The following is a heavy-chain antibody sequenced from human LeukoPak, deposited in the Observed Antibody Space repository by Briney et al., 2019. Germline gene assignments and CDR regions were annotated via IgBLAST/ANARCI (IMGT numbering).Heavy chain of an antibody. CDR2: ISPNSDYT. J-gene: IGHJ4*02. D-gene: IGHD4-17*01. CDR1: GFTFSDYY. Sequence: GGSLRLSCAASGFTFSDYYMSWIRQAPGKGLEWISYISPNSDYTNYADSVKGRFTISRDNAKNSLSLQMNSLRAEDTAVYHYARASNGGYNFWGQGTLVTVSS. CDR3: ARASNGGYNF. V-gene: IGHV3-11*05.